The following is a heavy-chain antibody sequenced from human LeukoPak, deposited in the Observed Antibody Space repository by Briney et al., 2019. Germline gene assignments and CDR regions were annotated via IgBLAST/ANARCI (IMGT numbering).Heavy chain of an antibody. CDR2: ISGSGGST. Sequence: GGSLRLSCAASGFTFSSYAMSWVRQAPGKGLEWVSAISGSGGSTYYADSVKGRFIISRDNSKNTLFLQMHSLRVEDTAVYYCAHLVWEYVGGLDVWGQGTTVTVSS. D-gene: IGHD3/OR15-3a*01. CDR1: GFTFSSYA. CDR3: AHLVWEYVGGLDV. V-gene: IGHV3-23*01. J-gene: IGHJ6*02.